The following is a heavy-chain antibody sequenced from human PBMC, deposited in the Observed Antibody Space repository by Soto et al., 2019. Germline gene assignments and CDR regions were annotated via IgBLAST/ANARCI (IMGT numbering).Heavy chain of an antibody. V-gene: IGHV4-39*01. CDR1: GASISGSYYY. CDR3: ATSQKGYNWNYFDH. Sequence: SETLSLTCAVSGASISGSYYYWAWLRQSPGKGPEWIGSVFYTGFTSYNPSLESRVSVSVDTSKSQFSLKLSAVTAADTAVYYCATSQKGYNWNYFDHWGQGXLVTVYS. CDR2: VFYTGFT. J-gene: IGHJ4*02. D-gene: IGHD1-20*01.